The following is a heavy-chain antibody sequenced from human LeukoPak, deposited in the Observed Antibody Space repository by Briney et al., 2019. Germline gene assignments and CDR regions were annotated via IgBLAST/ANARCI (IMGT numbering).Heavy chain of an antibody. J-gene: IGHJ4*02. CDR1: GGSISSGGYY. D-gene: IGHD2-2*01. CDR3: ARVITEYQLHYFDY. Sequence: SETLSLTCTVSGGSISSGGYYWSWIRQHPGKGLEWIGYIYYSGSTYYNPSLKSRVTISVDTSKNQFSLKLSSVTVADTAVYYCARVITEYQLHYFDYWGQGTLVTVSS. CDR2: IYYSGST. V-gene: IGHV4-31*03.